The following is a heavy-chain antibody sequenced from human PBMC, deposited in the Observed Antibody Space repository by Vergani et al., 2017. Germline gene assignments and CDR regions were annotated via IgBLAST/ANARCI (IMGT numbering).Heavy chain of an antibody. J-gene: IGHJ6*03. Sequence: QVQLQESGPGLVKPSETLSLTCTVSGGSISSYYWSWIRQPPGKGLEWIGYIYYSGSTNYNPSLKSRVPISVDTAKNQFSLKLSSVTAADTAVYYCARDGSSSGSYYYYYMDVWGKGTTVTVSS. CDR1: GGSISSYY. CDR3: ARDGSSSGSYYYYYMDV. V-gene: IGHV4-59*01. CDR2: IYYSGST. D-gene: IGHD6-6*01.